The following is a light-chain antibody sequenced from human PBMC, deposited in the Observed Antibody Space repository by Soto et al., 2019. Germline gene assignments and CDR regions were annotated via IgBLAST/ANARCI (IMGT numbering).Light chain of an antibody. J-gene: IGLJ1*01. CDR2: EVS. V-gene: IGLV2-23*02. CDR1: SSDVGSYNL. Sequence: QSALAQPASVSGSPGQSITISRPGTSSDVGSYNLVSWYQQHPGKAPKLMIYEVSKRPSGVSNRFSCSKSGNTASLTISGLQAEDEADYFCCSYAGSSTPYGFGTGTKVTVL. CDR3: CSYAGSSTPYG.